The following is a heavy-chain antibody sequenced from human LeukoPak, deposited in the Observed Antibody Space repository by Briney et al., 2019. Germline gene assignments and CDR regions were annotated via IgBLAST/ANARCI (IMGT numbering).Heavy chain of an antibody. V-gene: IGHV1-18*01. Sequence: ASVKVSCKASGYTFTSYGISWVRQAPGQGLEWMGWISAYNGNTNYAQKLQGRVTMTTDTSTSTAYMELRSLRSDDTAVYYCARDLRISGYCSSTSCGDYWGQGTLVTVSS. J-gene: IGHJ4*02. CDR2: ISAYNGNT. CDR3: ARDLRISGYCSSTSCGDY. CDR1: GYTFTSYG. D-gene: IGHD2-2*03.